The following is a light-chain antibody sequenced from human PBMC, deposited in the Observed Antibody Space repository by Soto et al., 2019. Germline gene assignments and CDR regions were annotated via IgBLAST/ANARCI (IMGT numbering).Light chain of an antibody. CDR1: RTVHSN. Sequence: EILMTQSPATVSLSPGDRATLSCRASRTVHSNVAWYKHKPGQAPRLLIYGASFRATGVPARFSGSGSGTEFTLTISRLEPEDFEVYYCQQYGGSPRTFGQGTKVDI. CDR2: GAS. V-gene: IGKV3-15*01. CDR3: QQYGGSPRT. J-gene: IGKJ1*01.